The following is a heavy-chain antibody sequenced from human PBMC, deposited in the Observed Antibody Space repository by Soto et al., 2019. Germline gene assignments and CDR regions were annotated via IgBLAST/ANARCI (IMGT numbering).Heavy chain of an antibody. V-gene: IGHV4-39*01. Sequence: SETLSLTCTVSGGSISSSSYYWGWIRQPPGKGLEWIGSIYYSGSTYYNPSLKSRVTISVDTSKNQFSLKLSSVTAADTAVYYCASIRELLTVYWGQGTLVTVSS. CDR2: IYYSGST. CDR3: ASIRELLTVY. CDR1: GGSISSSSYY. D-gene: IGHD1-7*01. J-gene: IGHJ4*02.